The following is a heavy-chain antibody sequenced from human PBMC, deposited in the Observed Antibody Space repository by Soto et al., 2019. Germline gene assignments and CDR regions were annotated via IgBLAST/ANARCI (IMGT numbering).Heavy chain of an antibody. D-gene: IGHD2-15*01. CDR1: GYSISSGYY. J-gene: IGHJ3*02. CDR3: ATRQSGGGYCSGGSCYPGAFDI. Sequence: ETLSLTCAVSGYSISSGYYWGWMRQPPGKGLEWIGSIYHSGSTYYNPSLKSRVTISVDTSKNQFSLKLSSVTAADTAVYYCATRQSGGGYCSGGSCYPGAFDIWGQGTMVTV. V-gene: IGHV4-38-2*01. CDR2: IYHSGST.